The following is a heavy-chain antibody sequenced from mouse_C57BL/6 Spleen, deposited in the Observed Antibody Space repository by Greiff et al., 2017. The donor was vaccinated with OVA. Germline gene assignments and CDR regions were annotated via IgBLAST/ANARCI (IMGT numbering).Heavy chain of an antibody. CDR1: GYAFSSSW. Sequence: QVQLKESGPELVKPGASVKISCKASGYAFSSSWMNWVKQRPGKGLEWIGRIYPGDGDTNYNGKFKGKATLTADKSSSTAYMQLSSLTSEDSAVYFCARRGYDYDQYYFDYWGKGTTLTVSS. V-gene: IGHV1-82*01. CDR3: ARRGYDYDQYYFDY. CDR2: IYPGDGDT. J-gene: IGHJ2*01. D-gene: IGHD2-4*01.